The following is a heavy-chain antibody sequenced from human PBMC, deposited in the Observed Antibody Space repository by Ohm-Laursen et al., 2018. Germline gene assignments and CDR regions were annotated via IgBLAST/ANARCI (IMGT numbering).Heavy chain of an antibody. Sequence: SSLRLSCAASGFTFDDYAMHWVRQAPGKGLEWVSGISWNSGSIGYADSVKGRFTISRDNAKNSLYLQMNSLRAEDTALYYCAKDLFGELFHYYYGMDVWGQGTTVTVSS. J-gene: IGHJ6*02. D-gene: IGHD3-10*01. CDR3: AKDLFGELFHYYYGMDV. CDR2: ISWNSGSI. CDR1: GFTFDDYA. V-gene: IGHV3-9*01.